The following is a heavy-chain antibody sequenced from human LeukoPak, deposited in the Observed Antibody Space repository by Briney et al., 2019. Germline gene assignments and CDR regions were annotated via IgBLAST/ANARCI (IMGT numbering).Heavy chain of an antibody. V-gene: IGHV3-23*01. J-gene: IGHJ6*02. Sequence: TGGSLRLSCAASGFTFSSYAMSWVRQAPGKGLEWVSAISGSGGSTYYADSVKGRFTISRDNSKNTLYLQMTSLRAEDTAVYYCAKAEADNFYGMDVWGQGTTVTVSS. CDR1: GFTFSSYA. CDR2: ISGSGGST. CDR3: AKAEADNFYGMDV.